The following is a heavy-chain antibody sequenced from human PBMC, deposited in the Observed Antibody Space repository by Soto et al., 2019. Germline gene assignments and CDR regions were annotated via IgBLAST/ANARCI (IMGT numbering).Heavy chain of an antibody. V-gene: IGHV2-5*02. CDR3: ARRPFSGTWHDAYDV. D-gene: IGHD6-25*01. J-gene: IGHJ3*01. Sequence: QITLKESGPTLVKPTETLTLTCTFSGFSLSARGVGVGWIRQPPGKALEWLAIIYWDDDKRYSPSLRSTFTITKYTSKNHVVLTMTNMDPVDTATYFCARRPFSGTWHDAYDVWGPGTVVTVSS. CDR2: IYWDDDK. CDR1: GFSLSARGVG.